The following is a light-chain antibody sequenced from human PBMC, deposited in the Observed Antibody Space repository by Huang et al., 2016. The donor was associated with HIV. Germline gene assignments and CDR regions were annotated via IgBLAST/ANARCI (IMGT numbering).Light chain of an antibody. CDR2: GAS. CDR1: QSIRSTF. V-gene: IGKV3-20*01. Sequence: EIVLTQSPGTLSLSPGERATLSCRASQSIRSTFLAWYQQKPGQAPRRLIYGASSRATGIPDRFGGSGSGTDFTLTISRLEPEDFAVYYCQQYGSSPPYTFGQGTKLEIK. CDR3: QQYGSSPPYT. J-gene: IGKJ2*01.